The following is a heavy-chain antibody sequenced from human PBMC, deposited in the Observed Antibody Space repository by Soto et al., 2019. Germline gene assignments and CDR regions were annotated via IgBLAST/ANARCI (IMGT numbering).Heavy chain of an antibody. CDR1: GGTFSSYT. J-gene: IGHJ6*02. CDR3: ARDRNCSGGSCYGHEDYYYGMDV. Sequence: QVQLVQSGAVVKKPGSSVKVSCKASGGTFSSYTISWVRQAPGQGLEWMGRIIPILGIANYAQKFQGRVTITADKSTSTAYMELSSLRSEDTAVYYCARDRNCSGGSCYGHEDYYYGMDVWGQGTTVTVSS. V-gene: IGHV1-69*08. CDR2: IIPILGIA. D-gene: IGHD2-15*01.